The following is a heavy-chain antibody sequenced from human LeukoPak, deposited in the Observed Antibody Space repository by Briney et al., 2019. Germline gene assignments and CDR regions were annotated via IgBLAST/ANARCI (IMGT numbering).Heavy chain of an antibody. D-gene: IGHD2-2*02. CDR2: FDPEDGET. CDR1: EYTLTELS. CDR3: ATGGCSSTSCYTFFDY. Sequence: ASVKVSCKVSEYTLTELSMHWVRQAPGKGLEWMGGFDPEDGETIYAQKFQGRVTMTEDTSTDTAYMELSSLRSEDTAVYYCATGGCSSTSCYTFFDYWGQGTLVTVSS. J-gene: IGHJ4*02. V-gene: IGHV1-24*01.